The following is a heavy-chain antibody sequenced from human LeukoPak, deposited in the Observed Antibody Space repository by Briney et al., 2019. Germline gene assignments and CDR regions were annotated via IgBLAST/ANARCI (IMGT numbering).Heavy chain of an antibody. CDR1: EFTFVRYA. J-gene: IGHJ6*03. CDR2: ISSSSFKI. V-gene: IGHV3-48*04. CDR3: VRDPSYGSSWYYYMDV. Sequence: GGSLRLSCAASEFTFVRYAMNWVRQAPGKGREWVSYISSSSFKIGYADSVKGRFTISRDNAKNSLYLQMDSLRVEDTAVYYCVRDPSYGSSWYYYMDVWGKGTTVTVSS. D-gene: IGHD6-13*01.